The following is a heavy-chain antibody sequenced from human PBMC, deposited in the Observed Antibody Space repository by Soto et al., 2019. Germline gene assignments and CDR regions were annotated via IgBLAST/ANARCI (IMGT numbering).Heavy chain of an antibody. CDR3: ARAPTSRFDY. CDR1: GFTFSTFA. V-gene: IGHV3-30*09. CDR2: ISSDGFTQ. Sequence: QVQLVESGGGMVQPGRSLRLSCAASGFTFSTFAMHWVRRAPGRGLEWVAVISSDGFTQYYADSIRGRFAISRDNSKNTLYLQMNSLRGEDTAVYYCARAPTSRFDYWGQGTLVTVSA. J-gene: IGHJ4*02.